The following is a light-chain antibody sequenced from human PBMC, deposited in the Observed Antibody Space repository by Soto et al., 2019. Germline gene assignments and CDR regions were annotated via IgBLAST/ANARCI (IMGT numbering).Light chain of an antibody. V-gene: IGKV1-12*01. CDR3: QKANSFPIN. Sequence: DSQIARPPSSVPAAVGDRVTGACPASHGIGSWLAWYQKKPGKAPILLIYAASSLQSGVPSRFSGSGSGTDFTLTISSLQPEDCAIYFCQKANSFPINFGKGTQLEIK. CDR2: AAS. CDR1: HGIGSW. J-gene: IGKJ5*01.